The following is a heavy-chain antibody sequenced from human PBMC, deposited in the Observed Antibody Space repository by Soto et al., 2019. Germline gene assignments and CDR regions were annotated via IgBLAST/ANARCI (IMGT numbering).Heavy chain of an antibody. CDR1: GFTLSSYA. V-gene: IGHV3-23*01. CDR3: AKDQTPNADYSSGWYLVFDY. CDR2: ISGSGFTT. J-gene: IGHJ4*02. D-gene: IGHD6-19*01. Sequence: PGGSLRLSCVASGFTLSSYAMTWVRQAPGKGLEYVSSISGSGFTTYDADSMKGRFTISRDNSKNTLYLQMNSLRAEDTAVYYCAKDQTPNADYSSGWYLVFDYWGQGTLVPVSS.